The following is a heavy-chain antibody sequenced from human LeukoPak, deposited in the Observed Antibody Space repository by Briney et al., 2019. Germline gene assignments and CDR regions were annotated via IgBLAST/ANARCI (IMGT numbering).Heavy chain of an antibody. Sequence: SETLSLTCTVSGGSIISSSYNWGWIRQPPGKGLEWIGTIYYSGTTYYNPSLQSRVTISVDTPKNEFSLKVDSVTAADTAVYYCARLPTGFPNWFDPWGQGTRVTVSS. V-gene: IGHV4-39*01. D-gene: IGHD2-8*02. CDR1: GGSIISSSYN. CDR2: IYYSGTT. CDR3: ARLPTGFPNWFDP. J-gene: IGHJ5*02.